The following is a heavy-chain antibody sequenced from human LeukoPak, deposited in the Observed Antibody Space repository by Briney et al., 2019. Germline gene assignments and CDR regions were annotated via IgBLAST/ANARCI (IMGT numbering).Heavy chain of an antibody. CDR3: ARRRGSSSLDY. J-gene: IGHJ4*02. D-gene: IGHD6-6*01. CDR2: ISPGDSNI. V-gene: IGHV5-51*01. CDR1: GYNFANYW. Sequence: GESPKISCKGSGYNFANYWIGWVRQMPEKGLEWMGIISPGDSNITYSPSFQGQVTISADKSISTAYLQWSSLKASDTAIYYCARRRGSSSLDYWGQGTLVAVSS.